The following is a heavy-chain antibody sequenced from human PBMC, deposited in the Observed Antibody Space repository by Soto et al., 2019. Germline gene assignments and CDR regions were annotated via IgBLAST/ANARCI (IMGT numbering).Heavy chain of an antibody. V-gene: IGHV3-23*01. J-gene: IGHJ1*01. CDR2: ISGTGERT. D-gene: IGHD6-13*01. CDR1: GLTFNRYS. Sequence: EVQLFESGGGLVQPGGSLRISCAASGLTFNRYSMTWVRQAPGQGLEWVSAISGTGERTYYADSVQGRFTISRDNSKRTVFLQLSSLRAEDTAVYYCATLEGLSAAGTWGNLQHWGQGTLVTFS. CDR3: ATLEGLSAAGTWGNLQH.